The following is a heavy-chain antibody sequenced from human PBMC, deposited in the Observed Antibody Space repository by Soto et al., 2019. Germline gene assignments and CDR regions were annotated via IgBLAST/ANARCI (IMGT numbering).Heavy chain of an antibody. V-gene: IGHV4-39*01. CDR2: IYYSGRT. CDR1: GESISSSSYY. CDR3: ARQRTTVVTQAYFDH. J-gene: IGHJ4*02. Sequence: SETLSLTCVVSGESISSSSYYWVWIRQPPGKGLEWIGSIYYSGRTYYNPSFKSRVTISIDTSKNQFSLKLSSVTATDTAVYYCARQRTTVVTQAYFDHWGQGALVTVSS. D-gene: IGHD2-21*02.